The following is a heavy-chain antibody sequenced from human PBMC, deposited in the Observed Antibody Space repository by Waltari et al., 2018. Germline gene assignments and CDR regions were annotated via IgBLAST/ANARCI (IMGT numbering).Heavy chain of an antibody. Sequence: QVQLQESGPGLLKPSGTLSLTCAVSGGSILSSHWWSWVRQPPGKGLQWIGEIYHSGRTNYNPALKSRVTILVDKSKNQFSLKLSSVTAADTAVYYCARFQVVPAAKGMDVWGQGTTVTVSS. CDR3: ARFQVVPAAKGMDV. CDR2: IYHSGRT. D-gene: IGHD2-2*01. J-gene: IGHJ6*02. CDR1: GGSILSSHW. V-gene: IGHV4-4*02.